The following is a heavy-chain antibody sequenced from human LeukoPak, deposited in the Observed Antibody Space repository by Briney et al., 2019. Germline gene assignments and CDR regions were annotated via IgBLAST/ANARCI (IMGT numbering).Heavy chain of an antibody. Sequence: ETLSLTCTVSGGSISSSNYFWGWIRRPPGKGLEWVSVIYSGGNTYYADSVKGRFTISRDNSKNTLYLQMNSLRAEDTAVYYCAGTMIVVVVNAFDIWGQGTMVTVSS. V-gene: IGHV3-53*01. CDR2: IYSGGNT. CDR3: AGTMIVVVVNAFDI. J-gene: IGHJ3*02. D-gene: IGHD3-22*01. CDR1: GGSISSSNYF.